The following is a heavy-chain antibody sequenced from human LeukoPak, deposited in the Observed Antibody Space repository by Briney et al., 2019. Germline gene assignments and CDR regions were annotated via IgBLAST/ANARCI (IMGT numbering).Heavy chain of an antibody. CDR2: INAGNGNT. CDR1: GYTFTSYA. V-gene: IGHV1-3*01. J-gene: IGHJ4*02. D-gene: IGHD5-24*01. Sequence: ASVKVSCKASGYTFTSYAMHWVRQAPGQRLEWMGWINAGNGNTKYSQKFQGRVTITRDTSASTAYMELSSLRSEDTAVYYCASCAQRRDGCSPLDYWGQGTLVTVSS. CDR3: ASCAQRRDGCSPLDY.